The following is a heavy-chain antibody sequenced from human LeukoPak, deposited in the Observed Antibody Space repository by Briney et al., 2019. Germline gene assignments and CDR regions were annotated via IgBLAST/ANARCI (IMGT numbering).Heavy chain of an antibody. Sequence: SVKVSCKASGGTFSSYAISWVGQAPGQGREWMGGIIPILGIANYAQKFQGRVTITADKSTSTAYMELSSLRSEGTAVYYCASEESSGWYIYYYGMDVWGQGTTVTVSS. D-gene: IGHD6-19*01. CDR3: ASEESSGWYIYYYGMDV. CDR2: IIPILGIA. J-gene: IGHJ6*02. CDR1: GGTFSSYA. V-gene: IGHV1-69*10.